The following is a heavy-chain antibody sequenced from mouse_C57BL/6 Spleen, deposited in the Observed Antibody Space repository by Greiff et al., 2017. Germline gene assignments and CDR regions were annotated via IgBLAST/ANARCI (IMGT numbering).Heavy chain of an antibody. D-gene: IGHD3-3*01. J-gene: IGHJ1*03. CDR1: GYSFTSYY. V-gene: IGHV1-66*01. CDR2: IYPGSGNT. Sequence: VQRVQSGPELVKPGASVKISCKASGYSFTSYYIHWVKQRPGQGLEWIGWIYPGSGNTKYNEKFKGKATLTADTSSSTAYMQLSSLTSEDSAVYYCARGTPYWYFDVWGTGTTVTVSS. CDR3: ARGTPYWYFDV.